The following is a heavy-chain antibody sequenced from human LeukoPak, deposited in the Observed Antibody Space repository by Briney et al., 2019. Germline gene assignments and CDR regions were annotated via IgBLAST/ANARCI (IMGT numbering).Heavy chain of an antibody. CDR2: IYYSGST. CDR1: GGSISSSSYY. CDR3: AREVMDGITRSAFDI. Sequence: SETLSLTCTVSGGSISSSSYYWGWIRQPPGKGLEWIGSIYYSGSTYYNPSLKSRVTISVDTSKNQFSLKLSSVTAADTAVYYCAREVMDGITRSAFDIWGQGTMVTVSS. D-gene: IGHD3-16*01. V-gene: IGHV4-39*07. J-gene: IGHJ3*02.